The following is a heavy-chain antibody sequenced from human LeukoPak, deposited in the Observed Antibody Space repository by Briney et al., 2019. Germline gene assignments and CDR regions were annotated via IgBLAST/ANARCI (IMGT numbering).Heavy chain of an antibody. V-gene: IGHV3-23*01. CDR3: AKDVQDIVLRPGHTPILYNWFDP. D-gene: IGHD2-8*01. CDR1: GFTFSSYA. J-gene: IGHJ5*02. CDR2: ISGSGGST. Sequence: GGSLRLSCAASGFTFSSYAMSWVRQAPGKGLEWVSAISGSGGSTYYADSVKGRFTISRDNSKNTLYLQMNSLRAEDTAVYYCAKDVQDIVLRPGHTPILYNWFDPWGQGTLVTVSS.